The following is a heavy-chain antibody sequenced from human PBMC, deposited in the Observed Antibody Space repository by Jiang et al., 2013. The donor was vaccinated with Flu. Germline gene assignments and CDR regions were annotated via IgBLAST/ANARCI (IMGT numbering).Heavy chain of an antibody. CDR3: ARGRDSSGYSLYYYYYGMDV. Sequence: PGLVKPSETLSLTCTVSGGSISSYYWSWIRQPPGKGLEWIGYIYYSGSTNYNPSLKSRVTISVDTSKNQFSLKLSSVTAADTAVYYCARGRDSSGYSLYYYYYGMDVWGQGTTVTVSS. V-gene: IGHV4-59*01. CDR1: GGSISSYY. J-gene: IGHJ6*02. CDR2: IYYSGST. D-gene: IGHD3-22*01.